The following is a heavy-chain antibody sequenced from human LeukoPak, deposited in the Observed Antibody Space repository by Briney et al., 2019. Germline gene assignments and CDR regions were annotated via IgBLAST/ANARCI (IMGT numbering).Heavy chain of an antibody. V-gene: IGHV1-2*02. Sequence: ASVKVSCKASGYILSSYGITWVRQAPGQGLEWMGWINPNSGGTNYAQKFQGRVTMTRDTSISTAYMELSRLRSDDTAVYYCARDAYYDILTGYYDWEYWFDPWGQGTLVTVSS. CDR3: ARDAYYDILTGYYDWEYWFDP. J-gene: IGHJ5*02. CDR2: INPNSGGT. D-gene: IGHD3-9*01. CDR1: GYILSSYG.